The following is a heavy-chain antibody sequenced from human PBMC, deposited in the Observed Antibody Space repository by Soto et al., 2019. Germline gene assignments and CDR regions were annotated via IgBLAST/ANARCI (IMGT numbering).Heavy chain of an antibody. Sequence: EVQLVESGGGLVQPGGSLRLSCAASGFTFRNYWMYWVRQAPGQGLEWVSRINSDGSVSSYADSVKGRLTISRDNVKNTLYLRMDSLRAEDTAVYYCAKGDCVGGSCYSLAGSFYYYMDAWGKGTTVTVFS. J-gene: IGHJ6*03. CDR1: GFTFRNYW. V-gene: IGHV3-74*02. CDR2: INSDGSVS. CDR3: AKGDCVGGSCYSLAGSFYYYMDA. D-gene: IGHD2-15*01.